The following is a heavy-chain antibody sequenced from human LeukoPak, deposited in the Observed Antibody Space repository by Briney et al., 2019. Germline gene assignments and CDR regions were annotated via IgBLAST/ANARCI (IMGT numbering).Heavy chain of an antibody. V-gene: IGHV3-30*04. J-gene: IGHJ3*02. CDR3: ATGGDSGTTFWRPVFTYAFDI. D-gene: IGHD1-1*01. Sequence: GRSLRLSCVASGSTFSSYAMHWVRQAPGKGLEWVAVISYDGSNKYYADSVKGRFTISRDNSKNTLYLQMNSLRAADTAVYYCATGGDSGTTFWRPVFTYAFDIWGQGTMVTVSS. CDR1: GSTFSSYA. CDR2: ISYDGSNK.